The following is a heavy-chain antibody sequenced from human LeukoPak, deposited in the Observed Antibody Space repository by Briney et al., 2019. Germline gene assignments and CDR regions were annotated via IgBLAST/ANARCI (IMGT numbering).Heavy chain of an antibody. CDR2: IYPGDSDT. CDR1: GYSFTSYW. V-gene: IGHV5-51*01. J-gene: IGHJ4*02. D-gene: IGHD4-23*01. Sequence: GESLRISCKGSGYSFTSYWIGWVRQMPGKGLEWMGIIYPGDSDTRYSPSFQGQVTISADKSISTAYLQWSSLKASDTAMYYCARHGGYGGNQKAHFDYWGQGTLVTVSS. CDR3: ARHGGYGGNQKAHFDY.